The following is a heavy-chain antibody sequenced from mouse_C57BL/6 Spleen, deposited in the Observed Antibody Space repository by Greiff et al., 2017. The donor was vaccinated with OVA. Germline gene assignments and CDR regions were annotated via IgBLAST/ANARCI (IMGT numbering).Heavy chain of an antibody. D-gene: IGHD1-1*01. V-gene: IGHV6-3*01. CDR2: IRLKSDNYAT. J-gene: IGHJ1*03. CDR1: GFTFSNYW. Sequence: EVKLVESGGGLVQPGGSMKLSCVASGFTFSNYWMNWVRQSPEKGLEWVAQIRLKSDNYATHYAESVKGRFTISRDDSKSSVYLQMNNLRAEDTGIYYCTDLLPDWYFDVWGTGTTVTVSS. CDR3: TDLLPDWYFDV.